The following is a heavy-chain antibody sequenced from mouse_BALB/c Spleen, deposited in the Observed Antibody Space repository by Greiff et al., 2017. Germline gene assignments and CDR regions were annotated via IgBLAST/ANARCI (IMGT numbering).Heavy chain of an antibody. V-gene: IGHV2-2*02. J-gene: IGHJ4*01. CDR1: GFSLTSYG. CDR2: IWSGGST. CDR3: ARRRGMITTYYAMDY. Sequence: VKLMESGPGLVQPSQSLSITCTVSGFSLTSYGVHWVRQSPGKGLEWLGVIWSGGSTDYNAAFISRLSISKDNSKSQVFFKMNSLQANDTAIYYCARRRGMITTYYAMDYWGQGTSVTVSS. D-gene: IGHD2-4*01.